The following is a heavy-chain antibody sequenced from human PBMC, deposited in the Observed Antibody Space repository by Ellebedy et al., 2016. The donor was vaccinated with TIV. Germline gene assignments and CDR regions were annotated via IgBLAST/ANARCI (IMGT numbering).Heavy chain of an antibody. CDR1: GDSISSSNW. CDR3: ARHLELRGAEGGLDY. J-gene: IGHJ4*02. D-gene: IGHD3-10*01. Sequence: MPSETLSLTCAVSGDSISSSNWWNWVRQTPGKGLEWIGEIYQSESTNYNPSLKSRVSISVDTSKNQFSLKLSSVTAADTAVYYCARHLELRGAEGGLDYWGQGTLVTVSS. CDR2: IYQSEST. V-gene: IGHV4-4*02.